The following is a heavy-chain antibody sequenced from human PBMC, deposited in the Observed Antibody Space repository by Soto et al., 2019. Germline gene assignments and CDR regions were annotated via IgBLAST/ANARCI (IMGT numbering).Heavy chain of an antibody. CDR2: IIPIFGTA. CDR3: ARTPRLQLYYYYGLDV. D-gene: IGHD1-1*01. Sequence: SVKFSCKASGGTFSSYAISWVRQAPGQGLEWMGGIIPIFGTANYAQKFQGRVTITADESTSTAYLELSSLRSEDTAVYYCARTPRLQLYYYYGLDVWGQGTTVTVSS. CDR1: GGTFSSYA. V-gene: IGHV1-69*13. J-gene: IGHJ6*02.